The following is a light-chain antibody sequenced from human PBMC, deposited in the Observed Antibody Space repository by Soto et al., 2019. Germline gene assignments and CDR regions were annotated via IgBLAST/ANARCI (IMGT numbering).Light chain of an antibody. CDR3: QQYNSYS. CDR1: QSVSSTY. Sequence: EIVMPQSPATLSVSPGERATLSCRASQSVSSTYLAWYQQKPGQAPRLLIYGASSRATGIPARFSGSGSGTDFTLTISSLEPEDFATYYCQQYNSYSFGQGTKVDIK. J-gene: IGKJ1*01. CDR2: GAS. V-gene: IGKV3D-15*01.